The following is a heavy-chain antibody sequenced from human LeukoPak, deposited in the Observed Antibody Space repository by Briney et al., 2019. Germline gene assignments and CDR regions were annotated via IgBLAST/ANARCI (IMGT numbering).Heavy chain of an antibody. CDR2: IYYSGST. CDR1: GGSISSSSYY. CDR3: AALRSGTIFGVVIIPYFDY. Sequence: SETLSLTCTVSGGSISSSSYYWGWIRQPPGKGLEWIGSIYYSGSTYYNPSLKSRVTISVDTSKNQFSLKLSSVTAADTAVYYCAALRSGTIFGVVIIPYFDYWGQGTLVTVS. V-gene: IGHV4-39*01. D-gene: IGHD3-3*01. J-gene: IGHJ4*02.